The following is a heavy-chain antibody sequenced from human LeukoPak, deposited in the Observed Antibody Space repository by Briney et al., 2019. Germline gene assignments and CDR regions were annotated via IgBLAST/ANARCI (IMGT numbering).Heavy chain of an antibody. V-gene: IGHV3-74*01. Sequence: GGSLRLSCAASGFTFSSYWMHWVRQGAGKGLVWVSRINSDGSSTIYADSVKGRFTISRDNAKNTLYLQMNSLRAEDTAVYYCARARGSGYCSGGSCYLVDYYYGMDVWGQGTTVTVSS. CDR2: INSDGSST. D-gene: IGHD2-15*01. CDR3: ARARGSGYCSGGSCYLVDYYYGMDV. CDR1: GFTFSSYW. J-gene: IGHJ6*02.